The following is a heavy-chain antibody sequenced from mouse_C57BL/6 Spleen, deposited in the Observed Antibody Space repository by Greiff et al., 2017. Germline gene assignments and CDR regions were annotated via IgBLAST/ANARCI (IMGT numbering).Heavy chain of an antibody. CDR1: GYTFTDYE. CDR3: TRGWDSSGYRFAY. D-gene: IGHD3-2*02. J-gene: IGHJ3*01. CDR2: IDPETGGT. Sequence: QVQLQQSGAELVRPGASVTLSCTASGYTFTDYEMHWVKQTPVHGLEWIGAIDPETGGTAYNQKFKGKAILTADKSSSTAYRELRSLTSEDSAVYYCTRGWDSSGYRFAYWGQGTLVTVSA. V-gene: IGHV1-15*01.